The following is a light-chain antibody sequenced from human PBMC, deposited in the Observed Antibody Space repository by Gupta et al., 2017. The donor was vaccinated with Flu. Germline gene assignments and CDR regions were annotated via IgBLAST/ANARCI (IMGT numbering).Light chain of an antibody. J-gene: IGLJ1*01. CDR1: ALPKQY. V-gene: IGLV3-25*03. Sequence: PGQTARITCSGDALPKQYAYWYQQKPGQAPVLVIYKDSERPSGIPERISGSSSGTTVTLIISGVQAEDEADYYCQSADSSGTYVFGTGTKVTVL. CDR3: QSADSSGTYV. CDR2: KDS.